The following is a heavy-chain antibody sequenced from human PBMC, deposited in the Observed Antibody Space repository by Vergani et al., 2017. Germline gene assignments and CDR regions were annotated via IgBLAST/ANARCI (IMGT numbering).Heavy chain of an antibody. CDR2: TYYRSKWYN. V-gene: IGHV6-1*01. CDR3: AREGAEQQLVLQGAFDI. J-gene: IGHJ3*02. CDR1: GDSVSSNSAA. D-gene: IGHD6-13*01. Sequence: QVQLQQSGPGLVKPSQTLSLTCAISGDSVSSNSAAWNWIRQSPSRGLEWLGRTYYRSKWYNDYAVSVKSRLTINPDTSKNQFSLQLNSVTPEDTAVYYCAREGAEQQLVLQGAFDIWGQGTMVTVSS.